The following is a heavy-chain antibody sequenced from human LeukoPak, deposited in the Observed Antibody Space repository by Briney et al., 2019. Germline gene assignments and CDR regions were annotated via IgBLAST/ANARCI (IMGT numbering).Heavy chain of an antibody. Sequence: PSETLSLTCTVSGGSISSYYWSWIRQPAGKTLVWIGRIYSSGSTNYNPSLKSRVTMSLDTSKNQFSLKLSSVTAADTAVYFCARETTGAGTARPFDYWGQGTLVTVSS. D-gene: IGHD6-13*01. CDR2: IYSSGST. V-gene: IGHV4-4*07. CDR3: ARETTGAGTARPFDY. CDR1: GGSISSYY. J-gene: IGHJ4*02.